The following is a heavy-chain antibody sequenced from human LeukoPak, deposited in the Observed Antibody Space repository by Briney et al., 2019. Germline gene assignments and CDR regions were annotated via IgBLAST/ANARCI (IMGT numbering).Heavy chain of an antibody. CDR1: GFTFSLYA. Sequence: GGSLRLSCVASGFTFSLYAMTWVRQAPGKGLEWVSFIGGGGSTTYYADSVKGRFTISRDNSKNTLYLQMSSLRAEDTAVYYCARDGAPQQLVIHWGQGTLATVSS. CDR2: IGGGGSTT. D-gene: IGHD6-13*01. J-gene: IGHJ4*02. V-gene: IGHV3-23*01. CDR3: ARDGAPQQLVIH.